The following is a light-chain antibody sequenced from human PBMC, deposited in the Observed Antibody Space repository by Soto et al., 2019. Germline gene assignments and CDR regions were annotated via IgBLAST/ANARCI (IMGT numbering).Light chain of an antibody. CDR2: DAS. J-gene: IGKJ1*01. CDR1: QSVSSY. Sequence: ICFTQTTTTPSLSPRERATLPFRASQSVSSYLAWYQQKPGQAPRLLIYDASNRATGIPARFSGSGSGTDFTLTISRLEPEDFAVYYCQQYGSSGTFGQGTKVDI. CDR3: QQYGSSGT. V-gene: IGKV3-20*01.